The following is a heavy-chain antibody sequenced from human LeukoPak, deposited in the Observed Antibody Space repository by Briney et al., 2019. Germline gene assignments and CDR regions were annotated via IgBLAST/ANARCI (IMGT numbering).Heavy chain of an antibody. J-gene: IGHJ4*02. D-gene: IGHD6-13*01. Sequence: GGSLRLSCAASGFTFSSYSMNWVRQAPGKGLEWVSSISSSSSYIYYADSVKGRFTISRDNAKNSLYLQMNSLRAEDTAVYYCARGSEESSSWYFVVHFDYWGQGTLVTVSS. V-gene: IGHV3-21*01. CDR3: ARGSEESSSWYFVVHFDY. CDR1: GFTFSSYS. CDR2: ISSSSSYI.